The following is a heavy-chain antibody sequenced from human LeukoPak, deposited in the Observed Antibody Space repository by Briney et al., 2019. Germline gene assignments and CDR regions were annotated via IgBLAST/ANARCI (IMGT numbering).Heavy chain of an antibody. J-gene: IGHJ6*02. Sequence: SETLSLTCTVSGGSISSYYWSWIRQPPGKGLEWIGYIYYSGSTNYNPSLKSRVTISVDTSKNQFSLKLSSVTAADTAVYYCARHVGGGYYYYGMDVWGQGTTVTVAS. CDR2: IYYSGST. CDR1: GGSISSYY. D-gene: IGHD3-16*01. CDR3: ARHVGGGYYYYGMDV. V-gene: IGHV4-59*08.